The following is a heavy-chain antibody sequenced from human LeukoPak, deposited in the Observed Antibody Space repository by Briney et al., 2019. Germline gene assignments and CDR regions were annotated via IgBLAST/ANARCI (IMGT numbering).Heavy chain of an antibody. CDR3: ARGASRDGSGY. J-gene: IGHJ4*02. Sequence: GGSLRLSCAASGFTFSSYAMHWVRQAPGKGLEWVAVISYDGSNKYYADSVKGRFTISRDNSKNTLYLQMNSLRAEDTAVYYCARGASRDGSGYWGQGTLVTVSS. D-gene: IGHD5-24*01. V-gene: IGHV3-30-3*01. CDR2: ISYDGSNK. CDR1: GFTFSSYA.